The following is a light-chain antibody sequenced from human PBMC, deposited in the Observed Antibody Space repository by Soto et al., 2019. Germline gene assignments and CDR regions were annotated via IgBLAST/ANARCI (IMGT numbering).Light chain of an antibody. V-gene: IGLV2-8*01. CDR1: SSDVGGYNY. Sequence: QSVPTQPPSASGSPGQSVTFSCTGTSSDVGGYNYVSWYQQYPGKAPKLMMYEVYKRHSGVPDRFSGSKSGNTASLTVSGLQPEDEADYYCSAYAGSSTWVFGGGTKLTVL. J-gene: IGLJ2*01. CDR3: SAYAGSSTWV. CDR2: EVY.